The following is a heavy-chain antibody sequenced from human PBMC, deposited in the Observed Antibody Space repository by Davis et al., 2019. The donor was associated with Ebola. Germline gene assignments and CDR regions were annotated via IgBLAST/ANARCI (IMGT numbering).Heavy chain of an antibody. J-gene: IGHJ3*02. CDR3: ASLRRTITGMDDSFDI. CDR1: GYRFTSYW. Sequence: GESLKISCKGSGYRFTSYWIGWVRQMPGKGLEWMGIIFPGDSDTRYSPSFQGQVTIPADKSISTAYLQWSSLKASDTAMYYCASLRRTITGMDDSFDIWGQGTMVTVSS. CDR2: IFPGDSDT. D-gene: IGHD2-8*02. V-gene: IGHV5-51*01.